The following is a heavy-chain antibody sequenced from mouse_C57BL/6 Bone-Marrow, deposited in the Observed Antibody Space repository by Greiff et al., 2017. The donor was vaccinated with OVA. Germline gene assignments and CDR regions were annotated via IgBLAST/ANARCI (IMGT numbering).Heavy chain of an antibody. CDR3: ASYYGSRGMDY. D-gene: IGHD1-1*01. J-gene: IGHJ4*01. V-gene: IGHV5-6*01. CDR2: ISSGGSYT. Sequence: EVQVVESGGDLVKPGGSLKLSCAASGFTFSSYGMSWVRQTPDKRLEWVATISSGGSYTYYPDSVKGRFTISRDNAKNTLYLQMSSLKSEDTAMYYCASYYGSRGMDYWGQGTSVTVSS. CDR1: GFTFSSYG.